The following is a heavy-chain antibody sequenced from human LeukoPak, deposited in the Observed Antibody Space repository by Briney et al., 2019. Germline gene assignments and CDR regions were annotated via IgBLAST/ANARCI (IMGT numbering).Heavy chain of an antibody. J-gene: IGHJ5*02. V-gene: IGHV3-21*01. CDR1: GFTFSSYS. CDR2: ISSSSSYI. CDR3: ARLLWFGESSPNWFDP. Sequence: GGSLRLSCAASGFTFSSYSMNWVRQAPGKGLEWVSSISSSSSYIYYADSVKGRFTISRDNAKNSLYLQMNSLRAEDTAVYYCARLLWFGESSPNWFDPWGQGTLVTVSS. D-gene: IGHD3-10*01.